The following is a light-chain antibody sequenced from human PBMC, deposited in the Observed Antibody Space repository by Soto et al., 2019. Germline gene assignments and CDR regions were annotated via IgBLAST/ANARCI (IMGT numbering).Light chain of an antibody. CDR3: QQYGDSPVS. CDR2: DAS. V-gene: IGKV3-20*01. J-gene: IGKJ5*01. Sequence: EIVLTQSPGTLSLSPGERATLSCRASQSVTDRYLAWYQQKPGKAPRPLIYDASTRATGIPDRFSGSGSGTDFTLTISRLDPEDFAVYYCQQYGDSPVSFGQGTRREIK. CDR1: QSVTDRY.